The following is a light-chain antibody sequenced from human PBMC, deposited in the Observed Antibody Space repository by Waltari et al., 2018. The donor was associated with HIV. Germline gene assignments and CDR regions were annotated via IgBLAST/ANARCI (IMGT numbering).Light chain of an antibody. CDR3: AAWDDSLNGPV. CDR1: SSTIGSNT. J-gene: IGLJ3*02. V-gene: IGLV1-44*01. CDR2: SNN. Sequence: QSVLTQPPSASGTPGQRVTISCSGSSSTIGSNTVNWYQQLPGTAPKHLIYSNNQRPSGVPDRFSGSKSGTSASLAISGLQSEDEADYYCAAWDDSLNGPVFGGGTKLTVL.